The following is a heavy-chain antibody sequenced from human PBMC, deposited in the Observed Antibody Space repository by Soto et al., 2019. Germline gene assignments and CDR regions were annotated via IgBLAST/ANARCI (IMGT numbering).Heavy chain of an antibody. Sequence: PSETLSLACTVSGGSVRGYHWSWIRQSARRGLEWICHIHVRGSTSYNPFLESLVTMSVDPSTNRFSLELTSVTDADTAIYYCARDRNYYDAKTYYSWLDPWGRGTLVTVSS. D-gene: IGHD3-22*01. CDR2: IHVRGST. V-gene: IGHV4-4*07. CDR1: GGSVRGYH. J-gene: IGHJ5*02. CDR3: ARDRNYYDAKTYYSWLDP.